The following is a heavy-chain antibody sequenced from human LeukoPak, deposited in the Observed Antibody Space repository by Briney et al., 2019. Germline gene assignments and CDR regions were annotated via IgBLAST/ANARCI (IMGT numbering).Heavy chain of an antibody. D-gene: IGHD2-2*01. J-gene: IGHJ5*02. V-gene: IGHV3-30-3*01. CDR2: ISYDGSNK. Sequence: PGGSLRLSCAASGFTFSSYAMHRVRQAPGKGLQRVAVISYDGSNKYYADSVKGRFTISRDNSKNTLYLQMNSLRAEDTAVYYCARDEDCSSTSCYSNWFDPWGQGTLVTVSS. CDR1: GFTFSSYA. CDR3: ARDEDCSSTSCYSNWFDP.